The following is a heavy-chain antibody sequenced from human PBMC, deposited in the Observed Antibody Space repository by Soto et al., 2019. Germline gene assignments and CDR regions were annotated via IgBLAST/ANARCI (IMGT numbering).Heavy chain of an antibody. V-gene: IGHV1-69*01. Sequence: QVQLVQSGAEVKKPGSSVKVSCKASGGTFSSYAISWVRQAPGQGLEWMGGIIPISDTTNYAQKFQGRATITADEYTSTAYMELSSLRPEDTAVYYCARSQGSSTSLEIYYYYYYGMDVWGQGTKVTVSS. D-gene: IGHD2-2*01. CDR2: IIPISDTT. CDR1: GGTFSSYA. J-gene: IGHJ6*02. CDR3: ARSQGSSTSLEIYYYYYYGMDV.